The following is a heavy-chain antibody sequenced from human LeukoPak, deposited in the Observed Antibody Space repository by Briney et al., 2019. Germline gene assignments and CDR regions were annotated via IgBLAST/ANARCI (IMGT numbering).Heavy chain of an antibody. V-gene: IGHV4-59*01. CDR3: ASLASLNWSWFDP. Sequence: SETLSLTCTVSGGSISSSYWSWVRQPPGKGLECIWYIYYSGSTNYNPSFKSRVTISVDTSKNQFSLKRSAVTAADTAVYFCASLASLNWSWFDPWGQGTVVTVSS. CDR2: IYYSGST. J-gene: IGHJ5*02. CDR1: GGSISSSY.